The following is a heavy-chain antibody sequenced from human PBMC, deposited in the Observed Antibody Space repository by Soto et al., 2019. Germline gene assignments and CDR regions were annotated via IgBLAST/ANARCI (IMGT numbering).Heavy chain of an antibody. V-gene: IGHV3-7*04. CDR2: IKGDGSEK. Sequence: EVHLVESGGDLVQPGGSLRLSCAASGFTFSRHWMSWVRQAPGKGLEWVANIKGDGSEKYYVDSVKGRFTMSRDNAKNSLFLQMNSLSVEDTALYYCAKDVRWGQGTLVTVSS. CDR3: AKDVR. CDR1: GFTFSRHW. J-gene: IGHJ4*02.